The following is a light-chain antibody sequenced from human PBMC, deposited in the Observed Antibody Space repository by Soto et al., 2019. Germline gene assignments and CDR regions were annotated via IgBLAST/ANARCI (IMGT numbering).Light chain of an antibody. CDR1: SSDVGRYNY. CDR3: SSFTSSSTFV. J-gene: IGLJ1*01. CDR2: DVS. Sequence: QSVLAQPASVSGSRGQSITISCTGTSSDVGRYNYVSWFQQHPGKVPKLIIYDVSNWPSGVSDRFSGSKSGKTASLTISGLQPEDEADYYCSSFTSSSTFVFGTGTKVTVL. V-gene: IGLV2-14*03.